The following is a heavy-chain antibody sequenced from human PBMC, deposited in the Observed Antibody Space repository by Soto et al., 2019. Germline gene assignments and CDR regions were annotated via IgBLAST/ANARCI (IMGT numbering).Heavy chain of an antibody. CDR3: ARGHLILGSGSYSWFDP. CDR1: GYTFTSYD. Sequence: ASVKVSCKASGYTFTSYDFNWVRQATGQGLEWMGWMNPNSGNTGYAQKFQGRVTMTRNTSISTAYMELSSLRSEDTAVYYCARGHLILGSGSYSWFDPWGQGTLVTVSS. V-gene: IGHV1-8*01. CDR2: MNPNSGNT. D-gene: IGHD3-10*01. J-gene: IGHJ5*02.